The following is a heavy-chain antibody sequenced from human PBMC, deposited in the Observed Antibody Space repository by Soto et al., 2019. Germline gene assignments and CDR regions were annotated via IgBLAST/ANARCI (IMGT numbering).Heavy chain of an antibody. Sequence: ASVKVSCKASGYTFTSYAMHWVRQAPGQRLEWMGWINAGNGNTKCSQKFQGRVTITRDTSASTAYMELSSLRSEDTAVYYCARGITIFAVVTRLTYYFDYWGQGTLVTVSS. V-gene: IGHV1-3*01. CDR2: INAGNGNT. D-gene: IGHD3-3*01. CDR3: ARGITIFAVVTRLTYYFDY. J-gene: IGHJ4*02. CDR1: GYTFTSYA.